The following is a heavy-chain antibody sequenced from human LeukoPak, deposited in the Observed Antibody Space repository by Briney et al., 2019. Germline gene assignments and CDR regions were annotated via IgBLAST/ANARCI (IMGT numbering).Heavy chain of an antibody. CDR3: ARELTDFDWLWRLSSDEDYYYYYMDV. V-gene: IGHV4-34*01. CDR1: GGSFSGYY. J-gene: IGHJ6*03. CDR2: INHSGST. D-gene: IGHD3-9*01. Sequence: SESLCLTRAVYGGSFSGYYWSWIRQPPAKGLEWIGEINHSGSTKHNPYLKSRVTISVDTSKTQSSLKLSSVTAADTAVYYCARELTDFDWLWRLSSDEDYYYYYMDVWGKGTTVTISS.